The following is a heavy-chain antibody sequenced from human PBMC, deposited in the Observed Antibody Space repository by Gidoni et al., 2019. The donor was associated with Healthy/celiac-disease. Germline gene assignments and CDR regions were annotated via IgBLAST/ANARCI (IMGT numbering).Heavy chain of an antibody. Sequence: QVQLVQSGAEVKKPGSSVKVSCKASGGTFSSYAISWVRQAPGQGLAWMGGIIPIFGTANYAQKFQGRVTITADESTSTAYMELSSLRSEDTAVYYCARDVNHCSGGSCYSGGRQYYYYYGMDVWGQGTTVTVSS. CDR3: ARDVNHCSGGSCYSGGRQYYYYYGMDV. CDR1: GGTFSSYA. CDR2: IIPIFGTA. V-gene: IGHV1-69*01. J-gene: IGHJ6*02. D-gene: IGHD2-15*01.